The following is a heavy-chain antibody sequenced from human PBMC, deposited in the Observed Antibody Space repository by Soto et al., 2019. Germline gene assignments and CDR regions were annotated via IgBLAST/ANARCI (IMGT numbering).Heavy chain of an antibody. Sequence: VGSLRLSCVGSGFTFSSYEMNWVRQAPGKGLEWVSFIITTGASKQYADSVRGRFTISRNNAETSLYLQLDSLRVEDTAVYYCARGFSSTIFDYWGQGVLVTVSS. CDR2: IITTGASK. CDR3: ARGFSSTIFDY. J-gene: IGHJ4*02. D-gene: IGHD6-19*01. V-gene: IGHV3-48*03. CDR1: GFTFSSYE.